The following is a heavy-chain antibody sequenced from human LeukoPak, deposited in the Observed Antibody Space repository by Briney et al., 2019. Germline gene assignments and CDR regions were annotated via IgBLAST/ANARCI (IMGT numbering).Heavy chain of an antibody. J-gene: IGHJ5*02. CDR2: IWYDGSNK. CDR3: AKEGLAGYQLLNNWFDP. Sequence: GGSLRLSCAASGFTFSNHGFFWVRQAPGKGLEWVAVIWYDGSNKYYADSVKGRFTISRDNSKNTLYLQMNSLRAEDTAVYYCAKEGLAGYQLLNNWFDPWGQGTLVTVSS. V-gene: IGHV3-30*02. D-gene: IGHD2-2*01. CDR1: GFTFSNHG.